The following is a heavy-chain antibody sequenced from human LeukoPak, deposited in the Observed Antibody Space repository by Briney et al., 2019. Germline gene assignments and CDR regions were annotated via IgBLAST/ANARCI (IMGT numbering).Heavy chain of an antibody. CDR2: IYSGGST. J-gene: IGHJ4*02. Sequence: GGSLRLSCAASGFTVSSNYMSWLRQAPGKGLEGVSVIYSGGSTYYADSVKGRFTISRDNSKSTLYIQMNSRRAEDTAVYYCARAKPKNMVRGLIMRRESRYYFDYWGQRTLVTVSS. CDR1: GFTVSSNY. CDR3: ARAKPKNMVRGLIMRRESRYYFDY. D-gene: IGHD3-10*01. V-gene: IGHV3-53*01.